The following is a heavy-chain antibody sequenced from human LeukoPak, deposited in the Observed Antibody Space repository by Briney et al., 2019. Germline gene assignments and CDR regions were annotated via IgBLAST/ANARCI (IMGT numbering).Heavy chain of an antibody. CDR1: GCSISSGDYY. D-gene: IGHD6-6*01. Sequence: SETLSLTCTVSGCSISSGDYYWSWIRQPPGKGLEWIGSIYYSGSTYYNPSLKSRVTISVDTSKNQISLNLRYVTAADTAVYHCTRTSENSSSSYWGQGTLVTVSS. CDR2: IYYSGST. CDR3: TRTSENSSSSY. V-gene: IGHV4-30-4*08. J-gene: IGHJ4*02.